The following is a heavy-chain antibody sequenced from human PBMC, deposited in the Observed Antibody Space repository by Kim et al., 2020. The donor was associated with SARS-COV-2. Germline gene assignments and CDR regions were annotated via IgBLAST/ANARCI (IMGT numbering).Heavy chain of an antibody. V-gene: IGHV4-59*13. Sequence: SETLSLTCAVSGGSISNSYWCWIRQPPGQGLEWIGYVYYSGSRGSTNYHPPLKSRVTIPVDTSKNHCSMQLSSVTAAGTAVYYCARPTGDTTGWYWFEYLGQGNPVTVSP. J-gene: IGHJ4*02. CDR2: VYYSGSRGST. D-gene: IGHD6-19*01. CDR1: GGSISNSY. CDR3: ARPTGDTTGWYWFEY.